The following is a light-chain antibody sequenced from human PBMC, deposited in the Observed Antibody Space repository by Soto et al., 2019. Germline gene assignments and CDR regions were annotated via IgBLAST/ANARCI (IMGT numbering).Light chain of an antibody. J-gene: IGKJ1*01. V-gene: IGKV3-15*01. Sequence: EIVLSQSPGTLSLSPGERATLSCRASQSVTSTFLAWYQQKPGQAPRLLIYDASTRATGIPARFSGSGSGTEFTLTISSLQSEDFAVYYCQQYNNWPPWTFGRGTKVAIK. CDR1: QSVTST. CDR3: QQYNNWPPWT. CDR2: DAS.